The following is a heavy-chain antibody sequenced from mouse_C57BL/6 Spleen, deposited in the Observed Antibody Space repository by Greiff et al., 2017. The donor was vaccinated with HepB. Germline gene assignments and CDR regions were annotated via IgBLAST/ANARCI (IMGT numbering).Heavy chain of an antibody. D-gene: IGHD3-2*02. CDR2: ISSGGDYI. CDR3: TREGGSGIPFGY. J-gene: IGHJ2*01. CDR1: GFTFSSYA. V-gene: IGHV5-9-1*02. Sequence: DVMLVESGEGLVKPGGSLKLSCAASGFTFSSYAMSWVRQTPEKRLEWVAYISSGGDYIYYADTVKGRFTISRDNARNTLYLQMSSLKSEDTAMYYCTREGGSGIPFGYWGHSTTLTVSS.